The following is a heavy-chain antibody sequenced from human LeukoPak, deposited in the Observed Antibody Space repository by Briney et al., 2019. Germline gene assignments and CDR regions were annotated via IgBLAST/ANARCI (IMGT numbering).Heavy chain of an antibody. CDR1: GFTVSSNY. CDR3: AKDSGGGDCYLDY. CDR2: IYSGGST. V-gene: IGHV3-66*02. Sequence: GGSLRLSCAASGFTVSSNYMSWVRQAPGKGLEWVSVIYSGGSTYYADSVKGRFTISRDNSKNTLYLQMNSLRVEDTAVYYCAKDSGGGDCYLDYWGQGTVVTVSS. J-gene: IGHJ4*02. D-gene: IGHD2-21*02.